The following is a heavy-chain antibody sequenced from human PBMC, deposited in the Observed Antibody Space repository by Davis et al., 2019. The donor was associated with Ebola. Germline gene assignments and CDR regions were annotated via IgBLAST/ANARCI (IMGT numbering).Heavy chain of an antibody. D-gene: IGHD5-24*01. Sequence: SETLSLICTVSGGSISSGGYSWSWIRQPPGKRLEWTGFVYSSGSTYYNPSLESRLTMSVDTSKNQFSLKLRSVTAADTAVYYCARQRRDGYSDFDYWGLGTLVTVSS. CDR2: VYSSGST. V-gene: IGHV4-30-4*07. J-gene: IGHJ4*02. CDR1: GGSISSGGYS. CDR3: ARQRRDGYSDFDY.